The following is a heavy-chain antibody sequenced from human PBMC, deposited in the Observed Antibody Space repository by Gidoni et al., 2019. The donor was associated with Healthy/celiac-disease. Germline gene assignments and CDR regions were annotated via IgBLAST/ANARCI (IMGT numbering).Heavy chain of an antibody. CDR3: AHTPPPPDYDYVWGSYRHNWFDP. CDR1: GFSLSTSGVG. J-gene: IGHJ5*02. CDR2: MYWDDDK. V-gene: IGHV2-5*02. Sequence: QITLKESGPTLVKPTQTLTLPCTFSGFSLSTSGVGVGWIRQPPGKALEWLALMYWDDDKRYSPSLKSRLTITKDTSKNQVVLTMTNMDPVDTATYYGAHTPPPPDYDYVWGSYRHNWFDPWGQGTLVTVSS. D-gene: IGHD3-16*02.